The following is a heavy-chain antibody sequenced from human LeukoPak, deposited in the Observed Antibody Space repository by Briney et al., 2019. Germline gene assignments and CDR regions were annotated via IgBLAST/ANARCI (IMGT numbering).Heavy chain of an antibody. J-gene: IGHJ4*02. V-gene: IGHV3-20*04. CDR1: GFTFDEYA. CDR2: LNWNGDTT. D-gene: IGHD3-22*01. Sequence: TGGSLRLSCAASGFTFDEYAMSWVRQLPGKGLEWVSGLNWNGDTTDYADSVRGRFTISRDNAKNSLYLQMNSLTAEDTAFYYCASRHSDGYFDYWGQGTLVTVSP. CDR3: ASRHSDGYFDY.